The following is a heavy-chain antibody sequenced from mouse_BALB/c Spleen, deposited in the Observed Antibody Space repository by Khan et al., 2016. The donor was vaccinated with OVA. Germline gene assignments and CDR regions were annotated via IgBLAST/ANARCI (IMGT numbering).Heavy chain of an antibody. CDR2: IYPGDGDT. J-gene: IGHJ2*01. Sequence: VQLQQSGAELARPGASVKLSCKSSGYTFTSYWMQWVKQRPGQGLEWIGAIYPGDGDTRYTQKFKGKATLTADKSSSTAYMQLSSLASEDSAVYYCASDRYDDFDYWGQGTTLTVSS. V-gene: IGHV1-87*01. CDR1: GYTFTSYW. D-gene: IGHD2-14*01. CDR3: ASDRYDDFDY.